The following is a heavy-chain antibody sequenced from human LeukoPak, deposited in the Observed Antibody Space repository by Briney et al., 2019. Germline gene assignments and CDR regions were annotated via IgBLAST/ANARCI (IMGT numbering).Heavy chain of an antibody. J-gene: IGHJ3*02. D-gene: IGHD1-1*01. Sequence: PSETLSLTCTVAGGSITRDSCYWGWIRQPPGKGLEWIGNFYHSGTTYYNPSLKSRVTISVDTSKNQFSLKLISVTAADTAMYYCARQLRCNWPPLAFDIWGHGTMLTVSS. CDR3: ARQLRCNWPPLAFDI. CDR2: FYHSGTT. V-gene: IGHV4-39*01. CDR1: GGSITRDSCY.